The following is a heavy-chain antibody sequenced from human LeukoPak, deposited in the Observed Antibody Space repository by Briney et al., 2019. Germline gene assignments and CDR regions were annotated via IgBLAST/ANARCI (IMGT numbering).Heavy chain of an antibody. V-gene: IGHV3-23*01. Sequence: GGSLRLSCAASGFTFSSYAMNWVRQAPGKGLEWVSAISGSGGSTYYADSVKGRFTISRDNSKNTLYLQMNSLRAEDTAVYYCAKDHEIFGGKKDYWGQGTLVTVSS. CDR2: ISGSGGST. CDR1: GFTFSSYA. CDR3: AKDHEIFGGKKDY. D-gene: IGHD3-3*01. J-gene: IGHJ4*02.